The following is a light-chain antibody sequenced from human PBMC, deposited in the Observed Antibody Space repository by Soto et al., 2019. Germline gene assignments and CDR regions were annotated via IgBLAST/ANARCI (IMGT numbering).Light chain of an antibody. J-gene: IGKJ4*01. Sequence: EIVMTQSPATLSVSPGERATLSCRASQSVGSELVWYQQKPRQAPRLVIYDIFTRATGGPTRISGSGSGTEFALTISSRQSEDFAVYYCQQYNSWPLTFGGGTKVEIK. CDR1: QSVGSE. V-gene: IGKV3D-15*01. CDR3: QQYNSWPLT. CDR2: DIF.